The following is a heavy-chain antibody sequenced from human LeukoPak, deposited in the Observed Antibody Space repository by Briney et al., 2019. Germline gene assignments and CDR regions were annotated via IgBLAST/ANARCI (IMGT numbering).Heavy chain of an antibody. Sequence: PEGSLRLSCAVSGFPFSTFWMSWVRQAPGKGLEWVANINQDGSEKYYVDSVRGRFAISRDNAKNSLYLQMNSLRAEDTALYYCARGENSGSYFTIGNAFDIWGQGTMVTVSS. CDR3: ARGENSGSYFTIGNAFDI. D-gene: IGHD1-26*01. J-gene: IGHJ3*02. CDR1: GFPFSTFW. CDR2: INQDGSEK. V-gene: IGHV3-7*01.